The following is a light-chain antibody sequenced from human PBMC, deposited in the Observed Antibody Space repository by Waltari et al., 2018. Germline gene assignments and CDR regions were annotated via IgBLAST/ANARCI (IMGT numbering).Light chain of an antibody. CDR1: QSVRSGY. Sequence: VLTPSPGTLSLSPGERATLSCRASQSVRSGYLAWYQQRRGQATRLLIYAASSRATGIPDRFSGSGSGTDFILTISRLESEDFAVYYCQQYGSSPYTFGQGTNLEIK. CDR2: AAS. J-gene: IGKJ2*01. V-gene: IGKV3-20*01. CDR3: QQYGSSPYT.